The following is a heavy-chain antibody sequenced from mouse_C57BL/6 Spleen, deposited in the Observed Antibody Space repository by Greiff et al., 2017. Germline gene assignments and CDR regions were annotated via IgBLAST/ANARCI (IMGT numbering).Heavy chain of an antibody. Sequence: QVQLQQPGAELVKPGASVKLSCKASGYTFTSYWMHWVKQRPGRGLEWIGRIDPNSGGTKYNEKFKSKATLTVDKSSSTAYMQLNRLTSEDSAVYYCARCKDYYSSHYYAMDYWGQGTSVTVSS. CDR2: IDPNSGGT. CDR1: GYTFTSYW. D-gene: IGHD1-1*01. J-gene: IGHJ4*01. CDR3: ARCKDYYSSHYYAMDY. V-gene: IGHV1-72*01.